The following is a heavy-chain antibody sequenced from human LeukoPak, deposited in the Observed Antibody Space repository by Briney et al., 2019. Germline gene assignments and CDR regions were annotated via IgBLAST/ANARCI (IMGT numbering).Heavy chain of an antibody. D-gene: IGHD3-22*01. CDR2: IYYSGSA. Sequence: PSETLSLTCTVSGGSISSYYWSWIRQPPGKGLEWIGYIYYSGSANYHPSLKSRVTISVDTSKNRFSLRLSSVTAADTAVYYCARVRGIGDYYDSSGYCFDYWGQGTLVTVSS. V-gene: IGHV4-59*01. J-gene: IGHJ4*02. CDR1: GGSISSYY. CDR3: ARVRGIGDYYDSSGYCFDY.